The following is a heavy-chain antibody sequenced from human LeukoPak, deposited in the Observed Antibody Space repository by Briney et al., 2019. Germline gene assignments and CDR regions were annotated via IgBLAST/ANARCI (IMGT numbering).Heavy chain of an antibody. Sequence: AGSLRLSCGASGFTFSNYGMLWVRQAPGKGLEWVAFIRYDGSNKLYADSVKGRFTISRDNSKNTLYLHINSLRAEDTAVYYCAKVAIALAEPFDYWGQGTLVTVSS. V-gene: IGHV3-30*02. CDR1: GFTFSNYG. CDR2: IRYDGSNK. CDR3: AKVAIALAEPFDY. J-gene: IGHJ4*02. D-gene: IGHD6-19*01.